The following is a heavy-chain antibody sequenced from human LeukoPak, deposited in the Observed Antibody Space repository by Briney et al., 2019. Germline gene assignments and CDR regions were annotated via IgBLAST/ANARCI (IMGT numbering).Heavy chain of an antibody. CDR2: IYYSGST. CDR3: ARSDCSSTSCYSPALAWFDP. CDR1: GGSISSGDYY. Sequence: PSQTLSLTCTVSGGSISSGDYYWSWIRQPPGKGLEWIGYIYYSGSTYYNPSLKSRVTISVDTSKNQFSLKLSSVAAADTAVYYCARSDCSSTSCYSPALAWFDPWGQGTLVTVSS. J-gene: IGHJ5*02. V-gene: IGHV4-30-4*08. D-gene: IGHD2-2*01.